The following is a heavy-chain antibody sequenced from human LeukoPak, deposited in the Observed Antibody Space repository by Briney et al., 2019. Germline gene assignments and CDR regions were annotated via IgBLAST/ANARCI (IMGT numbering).Heavy chain of an antibody. CDR1: GNSVSSKNGA. J-gene: IGHJ4*02. CDR2: TYYRSKWYN. V-gene: IGHV6-1*01. CDR3: ARDFGTTGWHTFDY. D-gene: IGHD6-19*01. Sequence: KASQTLSLTCVVSGNSVSSKNGAWHWIRQSPSRGLEWLGRTYYRSKWYNDYAESMEGRMTISQDTSKNQYSLHLNSVTPDDTAVYYCARDFGTTGWHTFDYWGQGTLVTVSS.